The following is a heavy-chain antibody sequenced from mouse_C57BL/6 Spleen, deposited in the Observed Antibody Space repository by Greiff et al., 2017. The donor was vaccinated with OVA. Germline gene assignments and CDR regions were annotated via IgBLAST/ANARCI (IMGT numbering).Heavy chain of an antibody. V-gene: IGHV1-80*01. CDR3: ARSVRYYGSSYDYAMDY. CDR2: IYPGDGDT. D-gene: IGHD1-1*01. CDR1: GYAFSSYW. J-gene: IGHJ4*01. Sequence: QVQLQQSGAELVKPGASVKISCKASGYAFSSYWMNWVKQRPGKGLEWIGQIYPGDGDTNYNGKFKGKATLTADKSSSTAYMQLSSLTSEDSAVYFCARSVRYYGSSYDYAMDYWGQGTSVTVSS.